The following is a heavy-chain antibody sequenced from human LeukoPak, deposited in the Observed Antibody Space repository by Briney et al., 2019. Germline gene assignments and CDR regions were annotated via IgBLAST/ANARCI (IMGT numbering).Heavy chain of an antibody. D-gene: IGHD1-14*01. V-gene: IGHV3-7*01. Sequence: GGSLRLSCAASGFTFSSHWVSWVRQAPGKGLEWVANIKPDGSAKYYVDSMKGRFTISRDNAKNSVFLQMNSLRAEDSAVYYCARITLTPPELKYFDYWGQGALVTVSS. J-gene: IGHJ4*02. CDR2: IKPDGSAK. CDR3: ARITLTPPELKYFDY. CDR1: GFTFSSHW.